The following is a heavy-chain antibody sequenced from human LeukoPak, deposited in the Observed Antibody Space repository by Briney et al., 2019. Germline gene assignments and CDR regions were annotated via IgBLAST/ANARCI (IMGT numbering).Heavy chain of an antibody. J-gene: IGHJ4*02. CDR3: ARGSSRYYYDSSGHSY. CDR1: GGSFSGYY. V-gene: IGHV4-34*01. CDR2: TNHSGST. Sequence: SETLSLTCAVYGGSFSGYYWSWIRQPPGKGLEWIGETNHSGSTNYNPSLKSRVTISVDTSKNQFSLKLSSVTAADTAVYYCARGSSRYYYDSSGHSYWGQGTLVTVSS. D-gene: IGHD3-22*01.